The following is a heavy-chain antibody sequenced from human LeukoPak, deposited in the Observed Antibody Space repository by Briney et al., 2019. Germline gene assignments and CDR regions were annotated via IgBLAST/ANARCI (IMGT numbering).Heavy chain of an antibody. J-gene: IGHJ5*02. CDR1: GGTFSMYA. D-gene: IGHD1-26*01. CDR3: ARDSYNGSYYDP. CDR2: IIPMFGTA. Sequence: SVKVSCKTSGGTFSMYAVSWVRQAPGQGLEWMGRIIPMFGTAYYAQNFQDRVTIITDESTTIAYMRLSSLRFEDTAVYYCARDSYNGSYYDPWGQGTLVAVSS. V-gene: IGHV1-69*05.